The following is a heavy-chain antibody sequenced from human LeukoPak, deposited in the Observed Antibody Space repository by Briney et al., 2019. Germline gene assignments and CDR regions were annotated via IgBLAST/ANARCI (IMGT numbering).Heavy chain of an antibody. V-gene: IGHV4-34*01. CDR1: GGSFSGYY. CDR2: INHSGST. D-gene: IGHD3-10*01. CDR3: ARVWRGHTLDY. Sequence: SETLSLTCAVHGGSFSGYYWSWIRQPPGKGLEWIGEINHSGSTNYNPSLKSRVTISVDTSKNQFSLKLSSVTAADTAVYYCARVWRGHTLDYWGQGTLVTVSS. J-gene: IGHJ4*02.